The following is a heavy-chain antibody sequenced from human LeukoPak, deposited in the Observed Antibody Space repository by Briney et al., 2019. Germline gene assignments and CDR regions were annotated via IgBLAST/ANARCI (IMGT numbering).Heavy chain of an antibody. V-gene: IGHV3-7*01. CDR3: ARHYYDTSGYYGRDYFDY. Sequence: PGRSLRLSRAASGFTFSYYWMSWVRQAPGKGPEWVANIKQDGTEKYYVDSVKGRFTISRDNAKNSLYLQMNSLRAEDTAVYYCARHYYDTSGYYGRDYFDYWGQGTLVTVSS. D-gene: IGHD3-22*01. CDR2: IKQDGTEK. CDR1: GFTFSYYW. J-gene: IGHJ4*02.